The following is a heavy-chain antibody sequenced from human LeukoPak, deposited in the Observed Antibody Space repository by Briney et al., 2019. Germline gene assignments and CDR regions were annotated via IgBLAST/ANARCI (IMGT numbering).Heavy chain of an antibody. J-gene: IGHJ5*02. Sequence: SETLSLTCAVYGGSFSGYYWSWIRQPPGKGLEWIGKINHSRSTNYNPSLKSRVTISVDTSKNQFSLKLSSVTAADTAVYYCARGAIAAAGTEWFDPWGQGTLVTVSS. V-gene: IGHV4-34*01. CDR1: GGSFSGYY. CDR2: INHSRST. CDR3: ARGAIAAAGTEWFDP. D-gene: IGHD6-13*01.